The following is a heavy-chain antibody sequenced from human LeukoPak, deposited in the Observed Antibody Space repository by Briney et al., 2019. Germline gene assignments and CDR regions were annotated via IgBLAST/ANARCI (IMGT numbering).Heavy chain of an antibody. V-gene: IGHV3-30*18. Sequence: GRSLRLSCAASGFTFSSYGMHWVRQAPGKGLEWVAVISYDGSNKYYADSVKGRFTISRDNSKNTLYLQMNSLRAEDTAVYYCAKDAEGPYYDFWSGSLYGMDVWGQGTTVTVSS. CDR3: AKDAEGPYYDFWSGSLYGMDV. CDR1: GFTFSSYG. J-gene: IGHJ6*02. D-gene: IGHD3-3*01. CDR2: ISYDGSNK.